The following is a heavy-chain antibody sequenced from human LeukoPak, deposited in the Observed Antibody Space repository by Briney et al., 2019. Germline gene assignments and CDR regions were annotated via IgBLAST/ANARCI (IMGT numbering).Heavy chain of an antibody. V-gene: IGHV1-69*05. Sequence: SVKVSCKASGGTFSSYAISWLRQAPGQGLEWMGGIIPIFGTANYAQKFQGRVTITTDESTSTAYMELSSLRSEDTAVYYCASGVVPAAIPSYYYMDVWGKGTTVTVSS. J-gene: IGHJ6*03. CDR2: IIPIFGTA. D-gene: IGHD2-2*01. CDR3: ASGVVPAAIPSYYYMDV. CDR1: GGTFSSYA.